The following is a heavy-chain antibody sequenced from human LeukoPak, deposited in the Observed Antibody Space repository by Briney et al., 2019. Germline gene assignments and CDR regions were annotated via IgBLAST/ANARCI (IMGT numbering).Heavy chain of an antibody. V-gene: IGHV3-66*01. Sequence: GSLRLSCAASEFSVGSNYMTWVRQAPGKGLEWVSLIYSGGSTYYADSVKGRFTISRDNSKNTLYVQMNSLRAEDTAVYYCAKVVRSGWYGMDVWGKGTTVTISS. J-gene: IGHJ6*04. CDR3: AKVVRSGWYGMDV. CDR1: EFSVGSNY. D-gene: IGHD6-19*01. CDR2: IYSGGST.